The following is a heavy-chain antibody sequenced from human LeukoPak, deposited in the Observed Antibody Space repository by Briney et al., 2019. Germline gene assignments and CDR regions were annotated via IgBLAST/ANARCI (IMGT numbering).Heavy chain of an antibody. Sequence: GESLKISCKGSGYSFTSYWIGWVRQMPGKGLEWMGIIYPGDSDTRYSPSFQGQVTISADKSISTAYLQWSSLKASDTAMYYCARGLVGIWQQLAGDAFDIWGQGTMVTVSS. J-gene: IGHJ3*02. CDR2: IYPGDSDT. CDR1: GYSFTSYW. V-gene: IGHV5-51*01. CDR3: ARGLVGIWQQLAGDAFDI. D-gene: IGHD6-13*01.